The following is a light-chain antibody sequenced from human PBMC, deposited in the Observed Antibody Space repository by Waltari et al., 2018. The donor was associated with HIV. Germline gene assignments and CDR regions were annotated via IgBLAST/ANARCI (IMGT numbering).Light chain of an antibody. Sequence: QSALTQPASVSGSLGQSITFSCPGTSSAIGSYNSVPWYRQHPGKAPKIIIYAVTNRPSGVSNRFSGSKSGNTASLTISGLQAEDEADYYCTSFTSSSAWVFGGGTMLTVL. V-gene: IGLV2-14*03. J-gene: IGLJ3*02. CDR1: SSAIGSYNS. CDR3: TSFTSSSAWV. CDR2: AVT.